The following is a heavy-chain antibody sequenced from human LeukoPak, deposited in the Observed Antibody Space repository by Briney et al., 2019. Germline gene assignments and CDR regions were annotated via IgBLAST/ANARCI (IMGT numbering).Heavy chain of an antibody. CDR2: IYHSGST. D-gene: IGHD4-23*01. CDR3: ARDWISYGGPGYFDL. CDR1: GGSFSGYY. Sequence: PSETLSLTCAVYGGSFSGYYWSWIRQSPGKGLEWIGEIYHSGSTNSNPSLKSRVTISVDTSKNQFSLKLSSVTAADTAVYYCARDWISYGGPGYFDLWGRGTLVTVSS. V-gene: IGHV4-34*01. J-gene: IGHJ2*01.